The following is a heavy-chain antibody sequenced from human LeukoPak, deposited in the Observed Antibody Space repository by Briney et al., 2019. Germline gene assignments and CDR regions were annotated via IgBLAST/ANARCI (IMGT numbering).Heavy chain of an antibody. Sequence: ASVKVSCKASGYTFTSYDINWVRQATGQGLEWMGWMNPNSGNTGYAQKFQGRVTITRNTSISTAYMELSSLRSEDTAVYYCAREPYCGGDCSYAGYFDYWGQGTLVTVSS. V-gene: IGHV1-8*03. CDR2: MNPNSGNT. CDR1: GYTFTSYD. CDR3: AREPYCGGDCSYAGYFDY. J-gene: IGHJ4*02. D-gene: IGHD2-21*02.